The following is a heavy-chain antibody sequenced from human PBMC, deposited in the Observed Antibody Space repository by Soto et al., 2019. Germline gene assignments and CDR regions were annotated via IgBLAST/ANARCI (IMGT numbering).Heavy chain of an antibody. J-gene: IGHJ5*02. V-gene: IGHV4-34*01. D-gene: IGHD3-10*01. Sequence: QVQLQQWGAGLLKPSETLSLTCAVYGGSFSGYYWSWIRQPPGKGLEWIGEINHSGSTNYNPSLKSQVTISVDTSKNQFSLKLSSVTAADTAVYYCVTMVRGVGRNWFDPWGQGTLVTVSS. CDR2: INHSGST. CDR1: GGSFSGYY. CDR3: VTMVRGVGRNWFDP.